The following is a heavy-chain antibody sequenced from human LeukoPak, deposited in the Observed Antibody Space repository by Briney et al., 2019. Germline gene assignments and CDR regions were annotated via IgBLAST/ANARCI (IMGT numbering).Heavy chain of an antibody. J-gene: IGHJ4*02. Sequence: GGSLRLSWAAARITLSSYAMSWVRQAQGNWLEWVASISGSGGSTYYADSVKGRFTISRDNSKNMLYLQMNSLRAEGTAVYYCAGGRRQLVHGPLDYWGQGTLVTVSS. CDR2: ISGSGGST. D-gene: IGHD1-1*01. CDR1: RITLSSYA. CDR3: AGGRRQLVHGPLDY. V-gene: IGHV3-23*01.